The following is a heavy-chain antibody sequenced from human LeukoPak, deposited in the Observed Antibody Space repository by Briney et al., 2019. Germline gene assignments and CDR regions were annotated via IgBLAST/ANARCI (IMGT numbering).Heavy chain of an antibody. CDR3: ARVGFPYAFDI. CDR1: GYSISSGYY. Sequence: SETLSLTCTVSGYSISSGYYWGWIRQPPGKGLEWIGSIYHSGSTYYNPSLKSRVTISVDTSKNQFSLKLSSVTAADTAVYYCARVGFPYAFDIWGQGTMVTVSS. V-gene: IGHV4-38-2*02. CDR2: IYHSGST. J-gene: IGHJ3*02.